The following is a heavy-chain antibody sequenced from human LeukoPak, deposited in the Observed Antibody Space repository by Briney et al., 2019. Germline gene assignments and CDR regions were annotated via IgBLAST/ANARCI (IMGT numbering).Heavy chain of an antibody. J-gene: IGHJ4*02. Sequence: GASVKVSCKASGYTFTSYDITWVRQATGQGLEWMGWMNPKRVITGSAQKFQGRVTMTRNTYISTAYKELSSLRSEDTVVYYSARGDYDRRMHYFDYWGQGTLVTVSS. D-gene: IGHD3-22*01. V-gene: IGHV1-8*01. CDR1: GYTFTSYD. CDR3: ARGDYDRRMHYFDY. CDR2: MNPKRVIT.